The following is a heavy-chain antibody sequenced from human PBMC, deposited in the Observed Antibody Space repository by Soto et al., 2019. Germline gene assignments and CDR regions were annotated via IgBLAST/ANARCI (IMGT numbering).Heavy chain of an antibody. CDR1: GYTFTSYA. Sequence: ASVKVSCKAFGYTFTSYAIHWARQAPGQRLEWMGWINAGNGNTKYSQKFQGRVTITTDTSTSTAYMELRSLRSDDTAVYYCARDESSGWYYWGQGTLVTVSS. J-gene: IGHJ4*02. D-gene: IGHD6-19*01. CDR3: ARDESSGWYY. CDR2: INAGNGNT. V-gene: IGHV1-3*01.